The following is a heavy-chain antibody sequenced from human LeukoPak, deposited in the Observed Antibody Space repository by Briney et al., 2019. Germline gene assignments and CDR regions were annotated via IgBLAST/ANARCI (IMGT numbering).Heavy chain of an antibody. J-gene: IGHJ4*02. CDR2: ISSSSSYI. Sequence: GGSLRLSCVASVFTFSSYSMNWVRQALGKGLEWVSSISSSSSYIYYADSVKGRFTISRDNAKNSLYLQMNSLRAEDTAVYYCARDPTAASTYYFDYWGQGTLVTVSS. D-gene: IGHD2-2*01. CDR3: ARDPTAASTYYFDY. V-gene: IGHV3-21*01. CDR1: VFTFSSYS.